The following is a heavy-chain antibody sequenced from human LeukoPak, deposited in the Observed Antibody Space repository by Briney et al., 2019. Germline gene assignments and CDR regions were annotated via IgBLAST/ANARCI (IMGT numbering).Heavy chain of an antibody. CDR2: INGSGNRT. CDR3: AKGDGDYHYMDV. Sequence: GGSLRLSCAASGFTFSRNAMGWVRQAAGKGLEWVSAINGSGNRTYYADSVKGRFTISRDNSKNTLYLQMNRLRAEDTAVYYCAKGDGDYHYMDVWGKGTTVTVSS. CDR1: GFTFSRNA. J-gene: IGHJ6*03. V-gene: IGHV3-23*01. D-gene: IGHD2-8*01.